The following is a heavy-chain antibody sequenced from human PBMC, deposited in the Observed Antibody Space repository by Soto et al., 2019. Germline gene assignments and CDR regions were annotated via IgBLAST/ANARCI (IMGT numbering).Heavy chain of an antibody. CDR3: AKDRYSSSSFPVYGMDV. CDR2: ISWNGADI. V-gene: IGHV3-9*01. J-gene: IGHJ6*02. Sequence: DVQLVESGGGLVQPGRSLRLSCAASGFTFDDYAMHWVRQAPGKGLEWVSGISWNGADIGYADSVKGRFTISRDSAKNSLYLQMNSLRAEDTALYYCAKDRYSSSSFPVYGMDVWGQGTTVTVSS. CDR1: GFTFDDYA. D-gene: IGHD6-6*01.